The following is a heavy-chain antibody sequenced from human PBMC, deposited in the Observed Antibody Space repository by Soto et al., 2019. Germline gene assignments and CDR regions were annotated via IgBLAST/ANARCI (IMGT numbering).Heavy chain of an antibody. Sequence: QVQLQESGPGLVKPSQTLSLTCTVSGGSISRGGYYWSWIRQHPGKGLEWIGYMYYSGSTYYNPSRKSRVTISVDTSKNQFSLKLSSVTAADTAVYYCASSQQLVLGNWFDPWGQGTLVTVSS. D-gene: IGHD6-13*01. J-gene: IGHJ5*02. CDR2: MYYSGST. CDR3: ASSQQLVLGNWFDP. CDR1: GGSISRGGYY. V-gene: IGHV4-31*03.